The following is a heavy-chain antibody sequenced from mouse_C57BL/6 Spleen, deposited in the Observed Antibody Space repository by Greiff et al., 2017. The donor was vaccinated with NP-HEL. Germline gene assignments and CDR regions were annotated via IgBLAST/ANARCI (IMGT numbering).Heavy chain of an antibody. CDR2: IDPSDSYT. J-gene: IGHJ3*01. V-gene: IGHV1-69*01. CDR3: ARKGDDYDGWFAY. Sequence: QVQLKQPGAELVMPGASVKLSCKASGYTFTSYWMHWVKQRPGQGLEWIGEIDPSDSYTNYNQKFKGKSTLTVDKSSSTAYMQLSSLTSEDSAVYYCARKGDDYDGWFAYWGQGTLVTVSA. CDR1: GYTFTSYW. D-gene: IGHD2-4*01.